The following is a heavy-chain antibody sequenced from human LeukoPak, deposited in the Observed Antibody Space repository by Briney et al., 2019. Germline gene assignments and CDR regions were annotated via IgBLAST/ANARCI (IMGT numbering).Heavy chain of an antibody. J-gene: IGHJ4*02. V-gene: IGHV1-8*01. CDR2: MNPNSGNT. CDR1: GYTFTSYD. D-gene: IGHD3-22*01. Sequence: ASVKVSCKASGYTFTSYDINWVRQATGRGLEWMGWMNPNSGNTGYAQKFQGRVTMTRNTSISTAYMELSSLRSEDTAVYYCARGLAQDYYDSSGYYDYWGQGTLVTVSS. CDR3: ARGLAQDYYDSSGYYDY.